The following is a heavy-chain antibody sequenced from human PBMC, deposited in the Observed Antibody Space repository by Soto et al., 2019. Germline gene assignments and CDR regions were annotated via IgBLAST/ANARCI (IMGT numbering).Heavy chain of an antibody. CDR3: ARGGGSGPSTVGWFDP. Sequence: QVQLQQWGAGLLKPSETLSLTCAVYGGSFSGYYWSWIRQPPGKGLEWIGEINHSGSTNYNPSLKGRVTISVDTSKNQFSLKLSSVTAADTAVYYCARGGGSGPSTVGWFDPWGQGTLVTVSS. J-gene: IGHJ5*02. D-gene: IGHD6-19*01. CDR2: INHSGST. V-gene: IGHV4-34*01. CDR1: GGSFSGYY.